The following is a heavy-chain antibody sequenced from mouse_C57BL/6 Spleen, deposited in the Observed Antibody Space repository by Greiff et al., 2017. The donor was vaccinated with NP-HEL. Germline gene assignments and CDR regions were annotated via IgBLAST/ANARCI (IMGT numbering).Heavy chain of an antibody. Sequence: VKLQQPGAELVKPGASVKLSCKASGYTFTSYWMHWVKQRPGQGLEWIGMIHPNSGSTNYNEKFKSKATLTVDKSSSTAYMQLSSLTSEDSAVYYCADYGSSHWYFDVWGTGTTVTVSS. CDR3: ADYGSSHWYFDV. J-gene: IGHJ1*03. CDR1: GYTFTSYW. V-gene: IGHV1-64*01. CDR2: IHPNSGST. D-gene: IGHD1-1*01.